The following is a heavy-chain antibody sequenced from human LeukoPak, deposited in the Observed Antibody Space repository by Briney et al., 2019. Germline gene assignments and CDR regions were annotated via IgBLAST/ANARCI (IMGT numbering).Heavy chain of an antibody. D-gene: IGHD5-12*01. CDR3: AKDGRTGYPFDY. V-gene: IGHV3-30*02. J-gene: IGHJ4*02. CDR1: GFTFTPFG. CDR2: IRDDEINK. Sequence: GGSLRLSCAASGFTFTPFGIHWVRQAPGKGLEWVAFIRDDEINKYYADSVKGRFTISRDKSKNTYLQMNSLRIEGTAVYFCAKDGRTGYPFDYWGRGTLVTVSS.